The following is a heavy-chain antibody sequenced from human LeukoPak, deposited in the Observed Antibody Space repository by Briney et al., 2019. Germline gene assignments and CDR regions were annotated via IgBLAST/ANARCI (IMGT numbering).Heavy chain of an antibody. Sequence: SETLSLTCTVSGGSISSYYWSWIRQPPGKGLEWIGYIYYSGSTNYNPSLKSRVTISVDTSKNQFSLKLSSVTAADTAVYYCARARSSSEYYYGMDVWGQRTTVTLSS. CDR3: ARARSSSEYYYGMDV. D-gene: IGHD6-13*01. J-gene: IGHJ6*02. CDR1: GGSISSYY. CDR2: IYYSGST. V-gene: IGHV4-59*01.